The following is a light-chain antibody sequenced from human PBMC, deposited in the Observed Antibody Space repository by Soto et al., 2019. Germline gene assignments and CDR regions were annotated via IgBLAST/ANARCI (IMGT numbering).Light chain of an antibody. V-gene: IGLV1-44*01. CDR3: AAWDDSLSGVV. J-gene: IGLJ2*01. CDR1: SSNIGSDT. Sequence: QSVLTQPPSASGTPGQRVTISCSGSSSNIGSDTVNWYQQLPGTAPKVIIYRNNQRPSGVPDRFSGSKSGTSASLGIRGLQSEDEADYYCAAWDDSLSGVVFGGGTKLTVL. CDR2: RNN.